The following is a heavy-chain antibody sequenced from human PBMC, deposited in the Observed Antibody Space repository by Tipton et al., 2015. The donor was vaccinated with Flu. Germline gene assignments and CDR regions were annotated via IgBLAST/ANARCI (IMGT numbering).Heavy chain of an antibody. V-gene: IGHV4-38-2*02. D-gene: IGHD4-11*01. CDR2: IFHTGST. J-gene: IGHJ5*01. Sequence: LRLSCTISGDSIRSDYYWGWIRQPPGKGLEWIGNIFHTGSTYHNPSLKSRVTISINTSKNQFSLKVFSVTAADTAVYYCARRDYSNDVSEPKNWFDSWGLGTLVTVTS. CDR3: ARRDYSNDVSEPKNWFDS. CDR1: GDSIRSDYY.